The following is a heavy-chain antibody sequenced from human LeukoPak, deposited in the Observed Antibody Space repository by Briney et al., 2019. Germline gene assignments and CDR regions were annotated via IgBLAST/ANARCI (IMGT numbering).Heavy chain of an antibody. D-gene: IGHD5/OR15-5a*01. J-gene: IGHJ6*01. CDR3: ATPPLYPLGV. CDR1: GLRFSGQY. CDR2: ISGSGTDT. V-gene: IGHV3-11*01. Sequence: KPGGSLRLSCAASGLRFSGQYMIWIRQAPGKGLEWVAFISGSGTDTFYADSVKGRFFISKDNTRDSLSLQMTSLSAEDTAMYYFATPPLYPLGVRGQGTTVHVSS.